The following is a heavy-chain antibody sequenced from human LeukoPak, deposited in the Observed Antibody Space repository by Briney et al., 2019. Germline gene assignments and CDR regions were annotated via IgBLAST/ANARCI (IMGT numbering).Heavy chain of an antibody. V-gene: IGHV4-59*01. CDR3: ARDDSSGWYMTI. D-gene: IGHD6-19*01. J-gene: IGHJ4*02. CDR2: IYYSGST. Sequence: PSETLSLTCTVSGGSISSYYWSWIRQPPGKGLEWIGYIYYSGSTNYNPSLKSRVTISVDTSKNQFSLKLISVTAADTAVYYCARDDSSGWYMTIWGQGTLVTVSS. CDR1: GGSISSYY.